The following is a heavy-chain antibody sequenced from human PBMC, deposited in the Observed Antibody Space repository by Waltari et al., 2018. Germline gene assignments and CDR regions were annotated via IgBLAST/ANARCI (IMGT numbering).Heavy chain of an antibody. D-gene: IGHD2-15*01. V-gene: IGHV4-4*02. CDR2: VHRTGRT. CDR3: ARDRGRGIYLDS. CDR1: GDSTRSNSW. J-gene: IGHJ4*02. Sequence: QVKLQESGPGLVKPSETLSLTCDVSGASGDSTRSNSWWSWVRPSPGKGLEWIGQVHRTGRTNYSPSFEGRVTVSIDTSNNQFSLKMAFATAADTALYYCARDRGRGIYLDSWGQGTLVTVSP.